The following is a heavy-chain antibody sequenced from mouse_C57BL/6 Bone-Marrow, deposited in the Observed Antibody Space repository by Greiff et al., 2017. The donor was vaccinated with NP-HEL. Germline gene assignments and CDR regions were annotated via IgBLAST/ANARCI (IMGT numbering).Heavy chain of an antibody. V-gene: IGHV1-26*01. CDR1: GYTFTDYY. CDR3: ARRPFTTVVAPYAMDY. Sequence: EVQLQQSGPELVKPGASVKISCKASGYTFTDYYMNWVKQSHGKSLEWLGDINPNNGGTSYNQKFKGKATLTVDKSSSTAYMELRSLTSEDSAVYYCARRPFTTVVAPYAMDYWGQGTSVTVSS. D-gene: IGHD1-1*01. CDR2: INPNNGGT. J-gene: IGHJ4*01.